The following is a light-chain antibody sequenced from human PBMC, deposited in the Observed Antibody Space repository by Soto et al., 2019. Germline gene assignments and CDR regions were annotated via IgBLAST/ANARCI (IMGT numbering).Light chain of an antibody. J-gene: IGLJ3*02. V-gene: IGLV2-14*02. Sequence: QSALTQPASVSGSPGQSITISCTGTSSDVGSYNLVSWYQQHPGEAPKLMIYEVSNRPSGVSNRFSGSKSGNTASLTISGLQAEDEADYYCSFHTSSVWVFGGGTKVTVL. CDR3: SFHTSSVWV. CDR2: EVS. CDR1: SSDVGSYNL.